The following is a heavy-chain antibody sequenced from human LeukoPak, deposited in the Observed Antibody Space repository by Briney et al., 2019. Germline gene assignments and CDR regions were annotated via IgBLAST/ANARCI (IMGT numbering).Heavy chain of an antibody. V-gene: IGHV3-15*01. CDR3: AKHIYGVVSIQQ. D-gene: IGHD3-3*01. CDR1: GFTFRDTW. J-gene: IGHJ1*01. Sequence: GGSLRLSCAASGFTFRDTWMTWVRQAPGKGLEWVGRIRSKTDGGTTDYAVSVQGRFTISRDDSKNTLYLQMSSLKTEDTAVYYCAKHIYGVVSIQQWGQGTLVTVSS. CDR2: IRSKTDGGTT.